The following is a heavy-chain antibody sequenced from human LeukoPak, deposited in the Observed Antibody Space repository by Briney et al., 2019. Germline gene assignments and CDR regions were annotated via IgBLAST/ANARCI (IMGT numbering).Heavy chain of an antibody. J-gene: IGHJ4*02. CDR2: IYFSGST. Sequence: PGRSLRLSCAASGFTFNNAWMSWVRQAPGKGLEWVGYIYFSGSTKYNPSLNSRVTISVDTSKKQFSLKLTSVTAADTAVYYCARYSSWFLWGQGTLVTVSS. V-gene: IGHV4-59*08. CDR1: GFTFNNAW. D-gene: IGHD6-13*01. CDR3: ARYSSWFL.